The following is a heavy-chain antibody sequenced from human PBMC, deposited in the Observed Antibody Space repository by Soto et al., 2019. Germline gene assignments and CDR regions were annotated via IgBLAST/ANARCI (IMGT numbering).Heavy chain of an antibody. CDR1: GYTFASYD. V-gene: IGHV1-8*01. CDR2: MNPNSGNT. CDR3: ARSDGYNFNWLDS. J-gene: IGHJ5*01. D-gene: IGHD1-20*01. Sequence: QVQLVQSGAEVKTPGASVKVSCKASGYTFASYDINWVRQAPGQGLEWMGWMNPNSGNTGYAQKLQGRLTMTSDTALGIGHMELSSLRNEDTAVYYCARSDGYNFNWLDSWGQGTLVTVSP.